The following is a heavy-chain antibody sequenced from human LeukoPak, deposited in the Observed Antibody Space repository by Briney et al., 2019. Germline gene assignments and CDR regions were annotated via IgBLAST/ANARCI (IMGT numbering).Heavy chain of an antibody. CDR1: GFTFSSYA. Sequence: GGSLRLSCATSGFTFSSYAMSWVRQAPGKGLEWVSVISGSGGSTYYADSVKGRFTISRDTSKNTLYLQMNSLRAEDTAVYYCAKKQSAGMSSLVYFDYWGQGTLVTVSP. V-gene: IGHV3-23*01. J-gene: IGHJ4*02. CDR3: AKKQSAGMSSLVYFDY. CDR2: ISGSGGST. D-gene: IGHD2-2*01.